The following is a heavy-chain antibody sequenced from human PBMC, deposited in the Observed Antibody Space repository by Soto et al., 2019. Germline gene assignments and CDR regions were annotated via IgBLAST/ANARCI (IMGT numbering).Heavy chain of an antibody. CDR3: VRGLEESHGGNHREDY. CDR1: GFTFSSYA. CDR2: ISYDGSNK. Sequence: QVQLVESGGGVVQPGRSLRLSCAASGFTFSSYAMHWVRQAPGKGLEWVAVISYDGSNKYYADSVKGRFTISRDNSKNTLYLQMNSLRAEDTAVYYCVRGLEESHGGNHREDYWGQGTLVTVSS. D-gene: IGHD2-15*01. J-gene: IGHJ4*02. V-gene: IGHV3-30-3*01.